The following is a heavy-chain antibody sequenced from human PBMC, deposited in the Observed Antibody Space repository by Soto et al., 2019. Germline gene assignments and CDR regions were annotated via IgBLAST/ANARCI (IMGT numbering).Heavy chain of an antibody. J-gene: IGHJ6*02. CDR1: GYSFTSYW. V-gene: IGHV5-51*01. CDR3: VRLLPSCRSGGSCYPRLYYYYGMDV. Sequence: PGESLKISCKGSGYSFTSYWIGWVRQMPGKGLEWMGINYPGDSDTRYSPSFQGQVTISADKSISTAYLQWSSLKASDTAMYYCVRLLPSCRSGGSCYPRLYYYYGMDVWGQGTTVTVSS. D-gene: IGHD2-15*01. CDR2: NYPGDSDT.